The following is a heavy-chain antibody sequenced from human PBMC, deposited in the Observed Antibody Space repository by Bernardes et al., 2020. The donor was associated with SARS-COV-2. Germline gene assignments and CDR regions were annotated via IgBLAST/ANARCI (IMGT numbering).Heavy chain of an antibody. J-gene: IGHJ4*02. CDR2: ISPKSGAT. V-gene: IGHV1-2*02. CDR1: GYTFSDYY. D-gene: IGHD2-21*01. Sequence: SVKVSCTASGYTFSDYYIHWLRQAPGQGLEWMGWISPKSGATNHAQKFQGRVTLTRDTSISTDYMELSSLRSDDTAVYYCARTFYYDRGGDSLFDLWGQGTPVTVSS. CDR3: ARTFYYDRGGDSLFDL.